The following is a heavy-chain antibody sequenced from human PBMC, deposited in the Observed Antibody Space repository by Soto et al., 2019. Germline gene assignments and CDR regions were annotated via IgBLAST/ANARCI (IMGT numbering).Heavy chain of an antibody. CDR1: GFTFSTYG. V-gene: IGHV3-33*01. Sequence: LRLSCSASGFTFSTYGMHWVRQAPGKGLEWVALIWYDGRKEDYADSVKGRFTISRDNSKNTLYLQMNSLRAEDTAVYYCARDRWIVSTITSFDYWGQGTPVTVSS. CDR2: IWYDGRKE. CDR3: ARDRWIVSTITSFDY. D-gene: IGHD5-12*01. J-gene: IGHJ4*02.